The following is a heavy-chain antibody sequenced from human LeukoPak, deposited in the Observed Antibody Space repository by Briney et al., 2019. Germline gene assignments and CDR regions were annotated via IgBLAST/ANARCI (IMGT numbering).Heavy chain of an antibody. CDR2: IYYSGST. D-gene: IGHD6-19*01. V-gene: IGHV4-59*01. Sequence: SETLSLTCTVSGGSISSYYWSWIRQPPGKGLEWIGYIYYSGSTNYNPSLKSRVTISVDTSKNQFSLKLSSVTAADTAVYYCARFLAVATSPFDYWGQGTLVTVSS. CDR1: GGSISSYY. J-gene: IGHJ4*02. CDR3: ARFLAVATSPFDY.